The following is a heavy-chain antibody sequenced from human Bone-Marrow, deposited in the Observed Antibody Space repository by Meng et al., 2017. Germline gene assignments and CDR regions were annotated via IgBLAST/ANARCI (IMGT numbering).Heavy chain of an antibody. Sequence: LQGVGPGLVNPSGNLSLTFLVSGGSNESSNCWSWVRQPPGKGLEWIGEIYQSGSTNYNPSLKSRVTISVDKSKNQFSLKLSSVTAADTAVYYCARAPLYYYDSSGYYLDAFDIWGQGTMVTVSS. CDR3: ARAPLYYYDSSGYYLDAFDI. D-gene: IGHD3-22*01. J-gene: IGHJ3*02. CDR1: GGSNESSNC. V-gene: IGHV4-4*02. CDR2: IYQSGST.